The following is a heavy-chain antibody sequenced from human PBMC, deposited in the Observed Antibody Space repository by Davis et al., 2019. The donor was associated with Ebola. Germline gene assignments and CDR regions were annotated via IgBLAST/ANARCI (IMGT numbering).Heavy chain of an antibody. V-gene: IGHV4-34*01. D-gene: IGHD3-3*01. Sequence: MPSETLSLTCSVSSGSMRNSHYYWSWIRQPPGKGLEWIGEINHSGSTNYNPSLKSRVTISVDTSKNQFSLKLSSVTAADTAVYYCARVRFFYYGMDVWGQGTTVTVSS. CDR1: SGSMRNSHYY. J-gene: IGHJ6*02. CDR2: INHSGST. CDR3: ARVRFFYYGMDV.